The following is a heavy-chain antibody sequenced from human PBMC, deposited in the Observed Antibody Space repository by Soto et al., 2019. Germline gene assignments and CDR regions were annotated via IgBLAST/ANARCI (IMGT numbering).Heavy chain of an antibody. V-gene: IGHV1-18*01. CDR2: ISAYNGNT. CDR1: GYTFATYG. CDR3: ARLQKCITIQSGENYYYYMDV. J-gene: IGHJ6*03. D-gene: IGHD3-3*01. Sequence: QVQLVQSGAEVKKPGASVKVSCKASGYTFATYGITWVRQAPGQGLEWMGWISAYNGNTNYAQKLQGRVTMTTDTSTSTAYMELRSLRSDDTAVYYCARLQKCITIQSGENYYYYMDVWGKGTTVTVSS.